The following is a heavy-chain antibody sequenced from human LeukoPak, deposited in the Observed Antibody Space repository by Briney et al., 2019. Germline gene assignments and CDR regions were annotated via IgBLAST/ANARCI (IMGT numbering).Heavy chain of an antibody. D-gene: IGHD3-16*01. Sequence: GGSLRLSCAASGFTFSSYWMSWVRQAPGKGLEWVANIKQDASEKYYVDSVKGRFTISRDNAKNSLYLQLKSLRVEDTAVYYCAREGRSRFGMDVWGQGTTVIVSS. CDR3: AREGRSRFGMDV. CDR2: IKQDASEK. V-gene: IGHV3-7*04. J-gene: IGHJ6*02. CDR1: GFTFSSYW.